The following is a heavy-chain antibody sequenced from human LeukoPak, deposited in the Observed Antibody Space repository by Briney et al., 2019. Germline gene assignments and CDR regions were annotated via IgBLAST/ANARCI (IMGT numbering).Heavy chain of an antibody. V-gene: IGHV3-23*01. J-gene: IGHJ4*02. Sequence: GGSLRLSCAASGFTFSTYTMTWVRQAPGKGLECVSTINGCGGDTYYADSVKGRFTISRDNSRNTVYLQMNSLRAEDTAVYYCAKDRAGTPWADWGQGTLVTVSS. D-gene: IGHD1-1*01. CDR3: AKDRAGTPWAD. CDR1: GFTFSTYT. CDR2: INGCGGDT.